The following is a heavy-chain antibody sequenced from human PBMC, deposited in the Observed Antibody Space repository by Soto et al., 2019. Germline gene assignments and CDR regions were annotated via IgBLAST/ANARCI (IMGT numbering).Heavy chain of an antibody. Sequence: ESLKISCKASGYSFANYWIGLVCQKTGKGLEWMGVIYPGDSETTYSPSFEGQVIISVDRSRGTAFLEWSSLKASDTAMYYCARPGAPTDTVVYDFWGQGTQVTVSS. CDR2: IYPGDSET. CDR1: GYSFANYW. CDR3: ARPGAPTDTVVYDF. J-gene: IGHJ4*02. D-gene: IGHD5-18*01. V-gene: IGHV5-51*01.